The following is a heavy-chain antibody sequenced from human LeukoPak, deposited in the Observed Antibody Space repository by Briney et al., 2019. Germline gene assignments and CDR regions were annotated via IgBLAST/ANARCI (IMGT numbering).Heavy chain of an antibody. CDR2: MNPNSGNT. Sequence: ASVKVSCKASGYTFTSYDINWARQATGQGLEWMGWMNPNSGNTGYAQKFQGRVTMTRNTSISTAYTGLSSLRSEDTAVYYCARGTGIAAGNWGQGTLVTVSS. D-gene: IGHD6-13*01. J-gene: IGHJ4*02. CDR3: ARGTGIAAGN. CDR1: GYTFTSYD. V-gene: IGHV1-8*01.